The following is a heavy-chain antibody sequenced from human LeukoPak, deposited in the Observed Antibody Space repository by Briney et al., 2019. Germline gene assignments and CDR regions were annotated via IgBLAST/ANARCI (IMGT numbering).Heavy chain of an antibody. V-gene: IGHV1-69*13. CDR2: IIPILGTA. CDR3: AREGRITIFGVVTD. CDR1: GGTFSSYA. J-gene: IGHJ4*02. D-gene: IGHD3-3*01. Sequence: SVKVSCKASGGTFSSYAISWVRQAPGQGLEWMGGIIPILGTANYAQKFQGRVTITADESTSTAYMELSSLRSEDTAVYYCAREGRITIFGVVTDWGQGTLVTVSS.